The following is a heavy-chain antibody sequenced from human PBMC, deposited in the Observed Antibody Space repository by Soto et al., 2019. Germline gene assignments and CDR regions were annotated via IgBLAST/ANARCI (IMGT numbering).Heavy chain of an antibody. CDR3: AKGKLSAPLAEYFQH. Sequence: LRLSCAASGFTFSSYAMSWVRQAPGKGLEWVSAISGSGGSTYYADSVKGRFTISRDNSKNTLYLQMNSLRAEDTAVYYCAKGKLSAPLAEYFQHWGQGTLVTVSS. V-gene: IGHV3-23*01. CDR1: GFTFSSYA. CDR2: ISGSGGST. D-gene: IGHD2-15*01. J-gene: IGHJ1*01.